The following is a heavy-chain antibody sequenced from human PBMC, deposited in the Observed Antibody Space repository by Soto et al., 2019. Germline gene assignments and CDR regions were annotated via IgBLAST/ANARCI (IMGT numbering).Heavy chain of an antibody. CDR2: IYYSGRT. CDR3: ARGRGIVATVNRSLLFDF. Sequence: QVQLQESGPGLVKPSQTLSLTCTVSGGSISSGGYYWSWIRQHPGKGLAWIGYIYYSGRTYSNPSLKSRVTIPVHTAMLPFPLRRSYVGAADAAVYDCARGRGIVATVNRSLLFDFWGQGTLVTVSS. J-gene: IGHJ4*02. D-gene: IGHD5-12*01. CDR1: GGSISSGGYY. V-gene: IGHV4-31*03.